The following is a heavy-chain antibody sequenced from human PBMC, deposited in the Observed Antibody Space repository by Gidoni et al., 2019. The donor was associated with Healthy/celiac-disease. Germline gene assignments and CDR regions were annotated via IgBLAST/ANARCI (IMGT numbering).Heavy chain of an antibody. J-gene: IGHJ6*02. V-gene: IGHV3-33*01. CDR2: RWYDGSNK. Sequence: QVQLVESGGSVVQPGWSLRLSCAPSCFTFRSYGMQWVRQAPGKGLEWVAVRWYDGSNKYYADSVKGRFTISRDNSKNTLYLQMNSRRAEDTAVYYCARDGAWGSSSWFDVWGQGTTVTVSS. D-gene: IGHD6-13*01. CDR3: ARDGAWGSSSWFDV. CDR1: CFTFRSYG.